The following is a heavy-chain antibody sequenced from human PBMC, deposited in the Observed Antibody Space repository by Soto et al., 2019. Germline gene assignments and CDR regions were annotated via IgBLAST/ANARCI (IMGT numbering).Heavy chain of an antibody. CDR1: GFTFDDYA. Sequence: EVQLVESGGGLVQPGRSLRLSCAASGFTFDDYAMYWVRQVPGKGPEWVSGISWNSGSRGYAESVRGRFTISRDNAKNSLYLQMNSLRAEDTALYYCATSKGDLEILKTTVTTFWGPFHIWGQGTMVTVSS. CDR2: ISWNSGSR. J-gene: IGHJ3*02. V-gene: IGHV3-9*01. CDR3: ATSKGDLEILKTTVTTFWGPFHI. D-gene: IGHD4-17*01.